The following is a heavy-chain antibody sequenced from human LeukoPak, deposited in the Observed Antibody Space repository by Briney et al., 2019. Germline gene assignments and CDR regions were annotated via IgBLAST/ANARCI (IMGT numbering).Heavy chain of an antibody. CDR2: IIGSSGDT. CDR1: GFSFSNFA. CDR3: AKGAYDYIEMGYFDY. Sequence: PGASLRLSCAASGFSFSNFAMRWVRQAPGKGLEWVSLIIGSSGDTFYADSVKGRFTISRDNSKNRLYLQMNSLRAEDTALYNCAKGAYDYIEMGYFDYWGQGTLVTVSS. D-gene: IGHD5-12*01. V-gene: IGHV3-23*01. J-gene: IGHJ4*02.